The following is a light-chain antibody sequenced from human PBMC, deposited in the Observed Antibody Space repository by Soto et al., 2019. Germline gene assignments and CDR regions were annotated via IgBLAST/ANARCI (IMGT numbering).Light chain of an antibody. Sequence: VLTQSPATLSLSPGERATLSCRASQSVSTYLAWYQQRPGQAPRLLIYGASTRATGIPARFSGSGSGTEFTLTISSLQSEDFAVYFCHQYNNWPRTFGQGTKVDI. J-gene: IGKJ1*01. CDR1: QSVSTY. CDR2: GAS. V-gene: IGKV3-15*01. CDR3: HQYNNWPRT.